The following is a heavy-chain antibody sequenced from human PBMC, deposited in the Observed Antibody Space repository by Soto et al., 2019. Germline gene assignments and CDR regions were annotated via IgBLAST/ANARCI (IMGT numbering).Heavy chain of an antibody. Sequence: QVQLVQSGTEVKKPGASVKVSCKASGYTFTTYGISWVRQAPGQGLEWMGWISAYSGNTNYAQKLQGRVTMTTDTSTNTAHMELKSLRSDDTAVYYCARAGGSSWYIADYWGQGTLVTVSS. CDR2: ISAYSGNT. CDR1: GYTFTTYG. CDR3: ARAGGSSWYIADY. D-gene: IGHD6-13*01. V-gene: IGHV1-18*01. J-gene: IGHJ4*02.